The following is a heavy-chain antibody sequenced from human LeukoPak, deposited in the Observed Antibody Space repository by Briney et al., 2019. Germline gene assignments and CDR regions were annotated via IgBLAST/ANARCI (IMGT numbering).Heavy chain of an antibody. D-gene: IGHD6-19*01. J-gene: IGHJ4*02. Sequence: ASETLSLTCNVSGDPLNDNLYYWGWIRQSPGKGLEWIGAFYSSGSTSSHSSLKSRVTISVDTSRTQLSLKLDSVTDTDTAVYYCVRDGRFDSACFDSWGPGILVTVSS. CDR2: FYSSGST. CDR1: GDPLNDNLYY. V-gene: IGHV4-39*07. CDR3: VRDGRFDSACFDS.